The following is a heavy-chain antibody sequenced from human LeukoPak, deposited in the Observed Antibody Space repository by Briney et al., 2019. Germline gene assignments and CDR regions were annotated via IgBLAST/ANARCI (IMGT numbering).Heavy chain of an antibody. CDR3: ARTYPDYDFWSGYYRGAYYFGY. CDR1: RFTFSSYE. V-gene: IGHV3-48*03. Sequence: GGSLRHSCAASRFTFSSYEMNWVRQAPGKGLEWVSYISSSGSTIYYADSVKGRFTISRDNAKNSLYLQMNSLRAEDTAVYYCARTYPDYDFWSGYYRGAYYFGYWGQGTLVTVS. D-gene: IGHD3-3*01. J-gene: IGHJ4*02. CDR2: ISSSGSTI.